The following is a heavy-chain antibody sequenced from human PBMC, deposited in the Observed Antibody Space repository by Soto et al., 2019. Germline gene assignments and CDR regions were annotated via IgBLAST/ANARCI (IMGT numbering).Heavy chain of an antibody. Sequence: ASVKVSCKASGYTFTSYAMHWVRQAPGQRLEWMGWINAGNGNTKYPQKFQGRVTITRDTSASTAYMELSSLRSEDTAVYYCAYTALVLDAFDIWGQGTMVTVSS. CDR3: AYTALVLDAFDI. V-gene: IGHV1-3*01. CDR1: GYTFTSYA. CDR2: INAGNGNT. J-gene: IGHJ3*02. D-gene: IGHD5-18*01.